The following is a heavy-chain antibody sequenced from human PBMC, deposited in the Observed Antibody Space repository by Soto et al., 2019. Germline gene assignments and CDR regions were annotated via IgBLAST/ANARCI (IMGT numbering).Heavy chain of an antibody. CDR1: GGSVSSGSYY. J-gene: IGHJ4*02. D-gene: IGHD2-2*02. CDR2: IYYSGST. CDR3: AREAWYCSSTSCYTWGHYFDY. V-gene: IGHV4-61*01. Sequence: QVQLQESGPGLVKPSETLSLTCTVSGGSVSSGSYYWSWIRQPPGKGLEWIGYIYYSGSTNYNPSLKSRVTISVDTSKNQFSLKLSSVTAADTAVYYCAREAWYCSSTSCYTWGHYFDYWGQGTLVTVSS.